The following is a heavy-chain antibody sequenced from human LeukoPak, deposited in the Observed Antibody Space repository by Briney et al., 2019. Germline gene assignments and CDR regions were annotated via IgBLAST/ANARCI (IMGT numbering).Heavy chain of an antibody. D-gene: IGHD4-17*01. V-gene: IGHV1-2*02. CDR2: INPNSGGT. Sequence: ASVTVSFMASGYTFTDYYMHWVRPAPGQGLEWMGWINPNSGGTNYAQKFQGRVTMTRDTSISTAYMELSRLRSDDTAVYYCARAHYGDYFDYWGQGTLVTVSS. CDR1: GYTFTDYY. J-gene: IGHJ4*02. CDR3: ARAHYGDYFDY.